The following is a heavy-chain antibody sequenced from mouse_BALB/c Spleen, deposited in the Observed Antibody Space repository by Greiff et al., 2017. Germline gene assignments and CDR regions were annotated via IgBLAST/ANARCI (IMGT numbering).Heavy chain of an antibody. Sequence: EVQLQQSGPGLVKPSQSLSLTCTVTGYSITSDYAWNWIRQFPGNKLEWMGYISYSGSTSYNPSLKSRISITRDTSKNQFFLQLNSVTTEDTATYYCARGDYYYDYWYFDVWGAGTTVTVSS. D-gene: IGHD2-4*01. J-gene: IGHJ1*01. CDR1: GYSITSDYA. CDR3: ARGDYYYDYWYFDV. CDR2: ISYSGST. V-gene: IGHV3-2*02.